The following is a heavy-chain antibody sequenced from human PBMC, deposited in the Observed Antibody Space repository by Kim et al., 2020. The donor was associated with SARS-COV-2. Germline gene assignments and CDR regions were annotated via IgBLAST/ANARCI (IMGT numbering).Heavy chain of an antibody. J-gene: IGHJ4*02. D-gene: IGHD6-13*01. Sequence: SETLSLTCTVSGGSISSSSYYWGWIRQPPGKGLEWIGSIYYSGSTYYNPSLKSRVTISVDTSKNQFSLKLSSVTAADTAVYYCARVVAAAGPVFDYWGQGTLVTVSS. CDR1: GGSISSSSYY. CDR3: ARVVAAAGPVFDY. CDR2: IYYSGST. V-gene: IGHV4-39*07.